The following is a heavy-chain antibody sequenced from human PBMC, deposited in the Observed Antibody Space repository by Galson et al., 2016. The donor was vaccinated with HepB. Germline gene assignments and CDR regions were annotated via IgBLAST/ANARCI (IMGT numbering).Heavy chain of an antibody. CDR1: DGSINNYY. J-gene: IGHJ3*02. Sequence: ETLSLTCTVSDGSINNYYWTWIRQPPGKGLEWIGDIYYSGSTNYNPSLKSRVTISVDTSKNQFSLKLSSVTPADTAVYYCARFKIYAFDIWGQGTMVTVSS. CDR3: ARFKIYAFDI. CDR2: IYYSGST. V-gene: IGHV4-59*01.